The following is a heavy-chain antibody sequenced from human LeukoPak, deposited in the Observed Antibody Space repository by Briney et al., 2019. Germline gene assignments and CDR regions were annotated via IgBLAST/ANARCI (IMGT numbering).Heavy chain of an antibody. D-gene: IGHD3-10*01. CDR3: ARGQTNRLLWVGELLSNINPFDY. CDR1: GYTFTRYG. Sequence: GASVKVSCKASGYTFTRYGISWVRQAPGQGPEWLGWISGYNGYTNYEQKFQDRVTMTTDTSTSTAYMELRSLRFDDTAVYYCARGQTNRLLWVGELLSNINPFDYWGQGTLVTVSS. J-gene: IGHJ4*02. V-gene: IGHV1-18*01. CDR2: ISGYNGYT.